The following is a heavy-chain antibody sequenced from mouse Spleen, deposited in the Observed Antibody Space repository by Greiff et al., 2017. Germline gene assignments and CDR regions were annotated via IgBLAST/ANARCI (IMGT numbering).Heavy chain of an antibody. V-gene: IGHV1-26*01. CDR3: ARRGDYYGSSYVDWYFDV. CDR2: INPNNGGT. D-gene: IGHD1-1*01. Sequence: VQLQQSGPELVKPGASVKISCKASGYTFTDYYMNWVKQSHGKSLEWIGDINPNNGGTSYNQKFKGKATLTVDKSSSTAYMELRSLTSEDSAVYYCARRGDYYGSSYVDWYFDVWGTGTTVTVSS. J-gene: IGHJ1*03. CDR1: GYTFTDYY.